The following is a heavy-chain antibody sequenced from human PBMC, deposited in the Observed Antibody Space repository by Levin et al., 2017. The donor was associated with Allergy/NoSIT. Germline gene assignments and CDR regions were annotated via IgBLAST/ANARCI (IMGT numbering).Heavy chain of an antibody. CDR1: GFTFSSYG. CDR3: ARGGNMAFWSGYYTGIGVDY. CDR2: IWYDGSNK. Sequence: PGGSLRLSCAASGFTFSSYGMHWVRQAPGKGLEWVAVIWYDGSNKYYADSVKGRFTISRDNSKNTLYLQMNSLRAEDTAVYYCARGGNMAFWSGYYTGIGVDYWGQGTLVTVSS. J-gene: IGHJ4*02. V-gene: IGHV3-33*01. D-gene: IGHD3-3*01.